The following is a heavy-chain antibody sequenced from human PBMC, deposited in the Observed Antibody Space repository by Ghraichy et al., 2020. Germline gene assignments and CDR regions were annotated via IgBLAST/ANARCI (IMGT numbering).Heavy chain of an antibody. V-gene: IGHV3-48*02. Sequence: GGSLRLSCAASGFTFNTYSMNWVRQAPGQGMEWVLYISSSGNTIYYANSVKGRFTISRDNAKNSLNLQMNSLRDEDTAVYYCARDLYGSGSYLDSWGQGTLVTVSS. D-gene: IGHD3-10*01. CDR2: ISSSGNTI. CDR1: GFTFNTYS. CDR3: ARDLYGSGSYLDS. J-gene: IGHJ5*01.